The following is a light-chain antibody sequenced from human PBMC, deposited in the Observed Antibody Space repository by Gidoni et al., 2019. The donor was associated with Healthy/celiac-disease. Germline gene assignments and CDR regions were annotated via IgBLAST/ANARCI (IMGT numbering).Light chain of an antibody. J-gene: IGKJ5*01. V-gene: IGKV1-33*01. CDR2: DAS. Sequence: IQMTQSPSSLSASVGDRVTITCQASQDISNYLNWYQQKPGKAPKLLIYDASNLETGVPSRFSGSGSGTDFTFTISSLQHEDIATYYCQQYDNLPVTFXQXTRLEIK. CDR1: QDISNY. CDR3: QQYDNLPVT.